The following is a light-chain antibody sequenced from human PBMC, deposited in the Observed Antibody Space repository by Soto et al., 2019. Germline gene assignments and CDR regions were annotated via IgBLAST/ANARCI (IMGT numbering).Light chain of an antibody. Sequence: DIQITHSPSSLAASVGDRVTITFRASQGIRNDLGWYQQKPGKAPKRLIYAASSLQSGVPSRFSGSGSGTEFTLTISSLQPDDFATYYCQNYNSYSEAFGQGTTVDIK. CDR2: AAS. CDR3: QNYNSYSEA. V-gene: IGKV1-17*01. CDR1: QGIRND. J-gene: IGKJ1*01.